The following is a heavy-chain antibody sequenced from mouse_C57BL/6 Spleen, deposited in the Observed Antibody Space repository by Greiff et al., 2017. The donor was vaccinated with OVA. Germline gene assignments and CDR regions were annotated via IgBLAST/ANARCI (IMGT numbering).Heavy chain of an antibody. J-gene: IGHJ4*01. CDR2: ISDGGSYT. Sequence: EVKLQESGGGLVKPGGSLKLSCAASGFTFSSYDMSWVRQTPEKRLEWVATISDGGSYTYYPDNVKGRFTISRDNAKNNLYLQMSHLKSEDTAMYYCARDRGAYYYEAMDYWGQGTSVTVSS. CDR1: GFTFSSYD. D-gene: IGHD6-5*01. CDR3: ARDRGAYYYEAMDY. V-gene: IGHV5-4*01.